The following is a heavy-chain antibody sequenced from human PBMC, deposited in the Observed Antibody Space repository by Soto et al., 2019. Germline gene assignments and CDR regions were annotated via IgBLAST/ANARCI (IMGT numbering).Heavy chain of an antibody. V-gene: IGHV2-5*02. J-gene: IGHJ5*02. CDR3: AQYGGYGNNWFDP. Sequence: QITLKESGPPLVNPTQPLTLTCTFSGFSLSTSEVGVGWIRQPPGKALECLALIYWDDDKRYSPSLNNRLTITKDTSKNQVVLIMSDMDPVDTGTYYCAQYGGYGNNWFDPWGQGTLVTVSS. CDR2: IYWDDDK. CDR1: GFSLSTSEVG. D-gene: IGHD5-12*01.